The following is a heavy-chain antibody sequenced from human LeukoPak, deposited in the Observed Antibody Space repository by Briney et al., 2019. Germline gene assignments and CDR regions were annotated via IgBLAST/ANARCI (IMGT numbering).Heavy chain of an antibody. J-gene: IGHJ4*02. V-gene: IGHV3-33*08. Sequence: PGGSLRLSCAASGFTFSSYGMHWVRQAPGKGLEWVALIWYDGSNKYYADSVKGRFTISRDNSKNTLYLQMNSLRAEDTAVYYCARGARRDYSGYDPFDYWGQGTLVTVSS. CDR2: IWYDGSNK. CDR3: ARGARRDYSGYDPFDY. D-gene: IGHD5-12*01. CDR1: GFTFSSYG.